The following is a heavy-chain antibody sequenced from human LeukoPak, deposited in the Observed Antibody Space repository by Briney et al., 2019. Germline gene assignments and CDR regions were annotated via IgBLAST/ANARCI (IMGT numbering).Heavy chain of an antibody. CDR2: ISGSGGST. V-gene: IGHV3-23*01. Sequence: SGGSLRLSCAASGFTFSSYAMSWVRQAPGKGLEWVSAISGSGGSTYYADSVKGRFTISRDNSKNTLYLQMNSLRAEDTAVYYCAKEFWSVYGSSGYPDYWGQGTLVTVSS. CDR3: AKEFWSVYGSSGYPDY. CDR1: GFTFSSYA. J-gene: IGHJ4*02. D-gene: IGHD3-22*01.